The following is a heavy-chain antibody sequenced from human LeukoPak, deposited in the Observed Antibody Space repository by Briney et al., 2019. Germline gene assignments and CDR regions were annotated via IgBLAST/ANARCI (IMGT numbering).Heavy chain of an antibody. V-gene: IGHV3-30*02. CDR1: GFTFSSFG. Sequence: GGSLRLSCAASGFTFSSFGMHWVRQAPGTGLEWVAFIRFDGTTQYCADSLKGRFTISRDNSKNTLHLQMNSLRAEDTAVYYCAKDALYNYYDSSGPIDYWGQGTLVTVSS. CDR2: IRFDGTTQ. D-gene: IGHD3-22*01. CDR3: AKDALYNYYDSSGPIDY. J-gene: IGHJ4*02.